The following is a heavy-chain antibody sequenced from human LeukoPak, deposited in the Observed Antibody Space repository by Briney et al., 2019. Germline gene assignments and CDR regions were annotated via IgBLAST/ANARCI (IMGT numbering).Heavy chain of an antibody. CDR2: INIDERNP. Sequence: PGGSLRLSRAPSGFSFSNARIHWVGQAPGRGLFWMSYINIDERNPTYADSVKGRFTISRDNAKSTLYLHMNSLRAEDTGVYFCAKSDPPLAYWGQGTLVTVSS. V-gene: IGHV3-74*03. CDR3: AKSDPPLAY. J-gene: IGHJ4*02. CDR1: GFSFSNAR.